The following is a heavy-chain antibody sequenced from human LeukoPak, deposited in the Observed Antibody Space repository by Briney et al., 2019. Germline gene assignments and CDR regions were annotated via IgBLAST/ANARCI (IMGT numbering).Heavy chain of an antibody. D-gene: IGHD3-22*01. CDR3: AKGSYYDSSGSFYFDY. J-gene: IGHJ4*02. CDR1: GFTISSNH. V-gene: IGHV3-23*01. Sequence: GGSLRLSCAASGFTISSNHLSWVRQAPGKGLEWVSGISGSGDNTYYADSVKGRFTISRDNSKNTLYVQVNSLGTEDTAAYYCAKGSYYDSSGSFYFDYWGQGTLVTVSS. CDR2: ISGSGDNT.